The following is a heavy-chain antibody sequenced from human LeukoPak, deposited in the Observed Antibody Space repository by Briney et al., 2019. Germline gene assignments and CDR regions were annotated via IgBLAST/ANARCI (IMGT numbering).Heavy chain of an antibody. Sequence: GRSLRLSCAASGFTFSSYGMHWVRQAPGKGLEWVAVISYDGSNKYYADSVKGRFTISRDNSKNTLYLQMNSLRAEDTAVYYCATTKPGIAASGTKKYYYYYLDVWGKGTAVTVSS. D-gene: IGHD6-13*01. J-gene: IGHJ6*03. CDR2: ISYDGSNK. CDR3: ATTKPGIAASGTKKYYYYYLDV. CDR1: GFTFSSYG. V-gene: IGHV3-30*03.